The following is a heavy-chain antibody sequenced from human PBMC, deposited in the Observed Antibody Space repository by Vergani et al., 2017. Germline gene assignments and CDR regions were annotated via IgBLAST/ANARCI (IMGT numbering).Heavy chain of an antibody. Sequence: QVQLVQSGAEVKKPGASVKVSCKASGDTFTGYYMHWVRQAPGQGLEWMGWINPNSGGTNYAQKFQGRVTMTRDTSISTAYMELSRLRSDDKAVYYCARDGRGYSGYCGWFDPWGQGTLVTVSS. J-gene: IGHJ5*02. V-gene: IGHV1-2*02. CDR1: GDTFTGYY. CDR2: INPNSGGT. D-gene: IGHD5-12*01. CDR3: ARDGRGYSGYCGWFDP.